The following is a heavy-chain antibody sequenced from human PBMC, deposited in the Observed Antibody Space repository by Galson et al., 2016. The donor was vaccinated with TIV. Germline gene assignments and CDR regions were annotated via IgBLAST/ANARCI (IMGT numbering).Heavy chain of an antibody. J-gene: IGHJ4*02. CDR1: GFTFSDYW. CDR2: IKQDGSVK. V-gene: IGHV3-7*01. CDR3: ARKGLADY. Sequence: RLSCAASGFTFSDYWMSWVRQAPGKGLEWVANIKQDGSVKYYVDSVKGRFTISRDNAKNSLYLQMNSLRGEDTAVYYCARKGLADYWGQGTLVTVSS.